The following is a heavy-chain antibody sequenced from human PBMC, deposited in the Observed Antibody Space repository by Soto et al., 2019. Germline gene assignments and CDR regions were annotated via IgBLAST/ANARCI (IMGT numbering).Heavy chain of an antibody. V-gene: IGHV4-39*01. D-gene: IGHD6-13*01. CDR2: IYYSGST. CDR3: ATRFDSSSWLGYYYYYGMDV. CDR1: GGSISSSSYY. J-gene: IGHJ6*02. Sequence: TVSGGSISSSSYYWGWIRQPPGKGLEWIGSIYYSGSTYYNPSLKSRVTISVDTSKNQFSLKLSSVTAADTAVYYCATRFDSSSWLGYYYYYGMDVWGQGTTVTVSS.